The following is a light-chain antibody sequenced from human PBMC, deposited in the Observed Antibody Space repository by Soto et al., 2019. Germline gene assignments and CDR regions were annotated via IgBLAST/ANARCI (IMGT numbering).Light chain of an antibody. CDR2: KAS. J-gene: IGKJ1*01. CDR1: QSVRSW. CDR3: QQYSNSWT. V-gene: IGKV1-5*03. Sequence: DIQMTQSPSTLSASVGDRVTITCRASQSVRSWLAWYQQRPGNAPKLLIYKASILESGVPSRFSGSGSGTEFTLTISSLQPDDFATYYCQQYSNSWTFGQGTKVEIK.